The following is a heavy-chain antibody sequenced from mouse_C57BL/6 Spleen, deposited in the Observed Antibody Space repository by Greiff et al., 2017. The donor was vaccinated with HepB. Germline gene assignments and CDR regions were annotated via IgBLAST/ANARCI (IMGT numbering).Heavy chain of an antibody. CDR1: GYTFTSYW. CDR2: IHPNSGST. CDR3: ARWGEDITTVVDYFDY. J-gene: IGHJ2*01. D-gene: IGHD1-1*01. Sequence: QVQLQQPGAELVKPGASVKLSCKASGYTFTSYWMHWVKQRTGQGLEWIGMIHPNSGSTNYNEKFKSKATLTVDKSSSTAYMQLSSLTSEDSAVYYCARWGEDITTVVDYFDYWGQGTTLTVSS. V-gene: IGHV1-64*01.